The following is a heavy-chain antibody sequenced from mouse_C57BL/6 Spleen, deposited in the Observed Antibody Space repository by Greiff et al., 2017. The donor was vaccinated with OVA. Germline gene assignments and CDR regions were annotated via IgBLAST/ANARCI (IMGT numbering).Heavy chain of an antibody. V-gene: IGHV1-82*01. CDR2: IYPGDGDT. D-gene: IGHD1-1*01. CDR1: GYAFSSSW. J-gene: IGHJ1*03. CDR3: AREVHYYGSSYRYFDV. Sequence: VQLQQSGPELVKPGASVKISCKASGYAFSSSWMNWVKQRPGKGLEWIGRIYPGDGDTNYNGKFKGKATLTADKSSSTAYMQLSSLTSEDSAVYFCAREVHYYGSSYRYFDVWGTGTTVTVSS.